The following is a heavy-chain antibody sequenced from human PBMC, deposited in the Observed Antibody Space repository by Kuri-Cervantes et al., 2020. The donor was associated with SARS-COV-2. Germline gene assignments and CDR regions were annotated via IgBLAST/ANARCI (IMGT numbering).Heavy chain of an antibody. CDR3: ARDLGDIVVVPAVDGMDV. V-gene: IGHV3-33*01. CDR2: IWYDGSNK. J-gene: IGHJ6*02. D-gene: IGHD2-2*01. CDR1: GFTFSSYG. Sequence: GESLKISCAASGFTFSSYGMHWVRQAPGKGLEWVAVIWYDGSNKHYADSVKGRFTISRDNSKNTLYLQMNSLRAEDTAVYYCARDLGDIVVVPAVDGMDVWGRGTTVTVSS.